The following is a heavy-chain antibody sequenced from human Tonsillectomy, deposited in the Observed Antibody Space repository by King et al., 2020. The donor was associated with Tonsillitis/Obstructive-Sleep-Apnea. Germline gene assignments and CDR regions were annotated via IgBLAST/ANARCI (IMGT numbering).Heavy chain of an antibody. CDR1: GYTFTSYY. CDR2: INPSGGST. D-gene: IGHD3-22*01. J-gene: IGHJ4*02. CDR3: ARAIHPFYSDSSGNPADY. Sequence: VQLVESGAEVKKPGASVNVSCKASGYTFTSYYFHWVRQAPGQGLEWMGIINPSGGSTTNAQKFQGRVTMTRDTSTRTVYMALSSLKSEDTAVYYCARAIHPFYSDSSGNPADYWGQGTLVTVSS. V-gene: IGHV1-46*01.